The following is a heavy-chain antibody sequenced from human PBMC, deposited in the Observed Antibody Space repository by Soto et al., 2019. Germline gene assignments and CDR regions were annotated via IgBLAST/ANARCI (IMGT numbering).Heavy chain of an antibody. J-gene: IGHJ4*02. Sequence: QVQLVESGGGLVKPGGSLRLSCAASGFTFGDYYMSWIRQAPGKGLEWVSYISSSGSSTYYVDSVRGRFTISRDNAKNSLYLQMDSLGAEDTAVYYCARAAAARTAACYLGQGTLVTVSS. V-gene: IGHV3-11*01. CDR2: ISSSGSST. CDR1: GFTFGDYY. CDR3: ARAAAARTAACY. D-gene: IGHD6-13*01.